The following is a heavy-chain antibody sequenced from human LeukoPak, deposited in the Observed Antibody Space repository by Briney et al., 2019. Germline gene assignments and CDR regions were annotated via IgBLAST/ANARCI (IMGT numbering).Heavy chain of an antibody. CDR3: AREGSIAARPFPFDY. V-gene: IGHV1-69*04. J-gene: IGHJ4*02. CDR2: IIPILGIA. D-gene: IGHD6-6*01. CDR1: GYTFTGYY. Sequence: SVKVSCKASGYTFTGYYMHWARQAPGQGLEWMGRIIPILGIANYAQKFQGRVTITADKSTSTAYMELSSLRSEDTAVYYCAREGSIAARPFPFDYWGQGTLVTVSS.